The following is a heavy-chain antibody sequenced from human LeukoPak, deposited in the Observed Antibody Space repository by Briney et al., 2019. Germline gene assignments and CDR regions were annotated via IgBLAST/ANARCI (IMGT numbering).Heavy chain of an antibody. CDR2: IIPIFGTA. CDR3: ARVSEWGDFDY. V-gene: IGHV1-69*05. J-gene: IGHJ4*02. CDR1: GGTFSSYA. Sequence: SVKVSCKASGGTFSSYAISLVRQAPGQGLEWMGRIIPIFGTANYAQKFQGRVTITTDESTSTAYMELSSPRSEDTAVYYCARVSEWGDFDYWGQGTLVTVSS. D-gene: IGHD1-26*01.